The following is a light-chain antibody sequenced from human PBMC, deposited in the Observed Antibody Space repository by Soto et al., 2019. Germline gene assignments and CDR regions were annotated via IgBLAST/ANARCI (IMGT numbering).Light chain of an antibody. V-gene: IGKV3-11*01. CDR3: QQRSKMPLT. CDR1: QSISSN. J-gene: IGKJ1*01. CDR2: DAS. Sequence: EIVLIQSPATLSLSPGERATLSCRASQSISSNLAWYQQKPGQAPRLLIYDASNRATGIPARFSGTGSETDFTLTISSLEPEDFAIYYCQQRSKMPLTFGHGAKVDIK.